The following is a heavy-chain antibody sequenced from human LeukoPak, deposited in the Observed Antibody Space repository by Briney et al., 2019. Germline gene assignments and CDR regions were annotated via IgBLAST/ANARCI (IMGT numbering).Heavy chain of an antibody. Sequence: GGPLRLSCAASGFTFSSYAMSWVRQAPGKGLEWVSAISGSGGSTYYADSVKGRFTISRDNSKNTLYLQMNSLRAEDTAVYYCAKDRVVVVPAALDYWGQGTLVTVSS. CDR2: ISGSGGST. J-gene: IGHJ4*02. D-gene: IGHD2-2*01. V-gene: IGHV3-23*01. CDR3: AKDRVVVVPAALDY. CDR1: GFTFSSYA.